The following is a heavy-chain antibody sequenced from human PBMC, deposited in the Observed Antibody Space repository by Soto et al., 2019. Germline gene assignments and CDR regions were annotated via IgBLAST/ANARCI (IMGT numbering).Heavy chain of an antibody. V-gene: IGHV4-39*01. CDR3: ARHQTVTSSGFDN. D-gene: IGHD4-17*01. CDR1: GGSISSSNYY. CDR2: IYYSGST. J-gene: IGHJ4*02. Sequence: QLQLQESGPGLVKPSETLSLTCTVSGGSISSSNYYWGWIRQPPGKGLEWIGSIYYSGSTYYNPSLKSRVTMSVDTSKSQFSLKLSSVTAADTAVYYWARHQTVTSSGFDNWGQGTRVTVSS.